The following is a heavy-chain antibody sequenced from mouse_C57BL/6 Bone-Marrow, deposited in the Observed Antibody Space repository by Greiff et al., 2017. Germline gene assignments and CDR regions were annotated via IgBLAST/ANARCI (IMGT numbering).Heavy chain of an antibody. CDR3: TTKGGRYFDV. V-gene: IGHV14-4*01. CDR1: GFNIKDDY. CDR2: IDPENGDT. J-gene: IGHJ1*03. D-gene: IGHD1-1*02. Sequence: EVHLVESGAELVRPGASVKLSCTASGFNIKDDYMHWVKQRPEQGLEWIGWIDPENGDTEYASKFQGKATITADTSSNTAYLQLSSLTSEDTAVYYCTTKGGRYFDVWGTGTTVTVSS.